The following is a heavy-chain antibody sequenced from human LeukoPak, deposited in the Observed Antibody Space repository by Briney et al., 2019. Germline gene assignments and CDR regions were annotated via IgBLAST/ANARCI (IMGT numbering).Heavy chain of an antibody. CDR2: IYYSGST. CDR1: GYSISSGYY. CDR3: ARGAIPDFDY. Sequence: SETLSLTCAVSGYSISSGYYWSWIRQPPGKGLEWIGYIYYSGSTNYNPSLKSRVTISVDTSKNQFSLKLSSVTAADTAVYYCARGAIPDFDYWGQGTLVTVSS. D-gene: IGHD2-2*02. V-gene: IGHV4-61*01. J-gene: IGHJ4*02.